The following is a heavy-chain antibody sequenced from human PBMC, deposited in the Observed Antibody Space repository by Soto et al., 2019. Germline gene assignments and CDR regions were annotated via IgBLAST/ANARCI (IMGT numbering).Heavy chain of an antibody. CDR1: GDSVGSNNYY. Sequence: PSETLSLTCTVIGDSVGSNNYYWSWIRQRPGKGLEWIGYIHYSGDSYDNPSLTSRITMSMDASKNQFSLNLRSVTAADTAIYYCARDVNDSSGSQGFDYWGQGTLVTASS. V-gene: IGHV4-31*03. CDR3: ARDVNDSSGSQGFDY. D-gene: IGHD3-22*01. J-gene: IGHJ4*02. CDR2: IHYSGDS.